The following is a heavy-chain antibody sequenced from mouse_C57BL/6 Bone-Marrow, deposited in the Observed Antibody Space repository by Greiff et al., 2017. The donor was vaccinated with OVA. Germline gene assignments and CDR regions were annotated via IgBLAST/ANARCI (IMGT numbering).Heavy chain of an antibody. J-gene: IGHJ3*01. CDR2: ISNGGGST. CDR1: GFTFSDYY. V-gene: IGHV5-12*01. Sequence: EVMLVESGGGLVQPGGSLKLSCAASGFTFSDYYMYWVRQTPEKRLEWVAYISNGGGSTYYPDTVKGRFTISRDNAKNTLYLQLSRLKSEETAVDYCARRSLIATVVAPAYWGQGTLVTVSA. CDR3: ARRSLIATVVAPAY. D-gene: IGHD1-1*01.